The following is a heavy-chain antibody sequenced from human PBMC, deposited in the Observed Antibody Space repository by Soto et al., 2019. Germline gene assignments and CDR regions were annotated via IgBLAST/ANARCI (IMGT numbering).Heavy chain of an antibody. V-gene: IGHV3-23*01. J-gene: IGHJ4*02. D-gene: IGHD6-6*01. CDR2: ISASGGST. CDR3: AKNPSLLVGNYFDY. CDR1: GFTFSSYA. Sequence: PGGSLRLSCAASGFTFSSYAMSWVRQAPGKGLEWVSAISASGGSTYYADSVKGRFTISRDNSKNTLHMQMNSLRSEDTALYYCAKNPSLLVGNYFDYWGQGTLVTVPS.